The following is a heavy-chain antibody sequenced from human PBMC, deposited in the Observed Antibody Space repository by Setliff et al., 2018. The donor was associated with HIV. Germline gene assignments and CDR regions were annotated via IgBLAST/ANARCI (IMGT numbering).Heavy chain of an antibody. CDR1: GGSISSGSYY. V-gene: IGHV4-61*09. CDR3: ATGQMATRY. CDR2: IYTSGST. J-gene: IGHJ4*02. Sequence: SETLSLTCTVSGGSISSGSYYWSWIRQPAGKGLEWIGHIYTSGSTNYNPSLKSRVTISVDTSKNQFSLKLSSVTAADTAVYYCATGQMATRYWGQGTLVTVSS. D-gene: IGHD5-12*01.